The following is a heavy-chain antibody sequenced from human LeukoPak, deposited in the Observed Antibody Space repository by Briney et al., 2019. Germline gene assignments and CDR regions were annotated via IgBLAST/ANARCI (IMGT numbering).Heavy chain of an antibody. CDR1: GFTFSNYA. J-gene: IGHJ5*02. V-gene: IGHV3-23*01. CDR2: ISGSGGST. Sequence: GGSLRLSCAASGFTFSNYAMSWVRQAPGKGLEWGSAISGSGGSTDYADSVKGRFTISRDNSKNTLHLQMNSLRAEDTAVYYCAKSPRWSDPNWFDPWGQGTLVTVSS. D-gene: IGHD4-23*01. CDR3: AKSPRWSDPNWFDP.